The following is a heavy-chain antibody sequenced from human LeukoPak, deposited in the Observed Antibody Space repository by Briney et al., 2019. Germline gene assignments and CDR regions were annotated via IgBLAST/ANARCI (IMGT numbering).Heavy chain of an antibody. Sequence: GGSLRLSCAASGFTVSRNYMSWVRQAPGKGLEWVSVIYSGGSTYYADSVKGRFTISRDNSKNTLYLQMNSLRAEDTAVYYFARLYCIGWPSVYWGQGTLFTVSS. CDR2: IYSGGST. D-gene: IGHD6-19*01. CDR3: ARLYCIGWPSVY. J-gene: IGHJ4*02. V-gene: IGHV3-53*01. CDR1: GFTVSRNY.